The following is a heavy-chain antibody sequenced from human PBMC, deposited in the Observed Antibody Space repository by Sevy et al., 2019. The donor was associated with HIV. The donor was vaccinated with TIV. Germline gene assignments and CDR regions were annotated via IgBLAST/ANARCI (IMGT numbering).Heavy chain of an antibody. V-gene: IGHV1-2*02. D-gene: IGHD6-13*01. CDR2: INPNSGST. CDR3: ARDSGGYSSPINV. CDR1: GYTFTGYY. Sequence: ASVKVSCKASGYTFTGYYLHWVRQAPGQGLEWMGWINPNSGSTNYAQKFQGRVAMTRDTSIDTAYMDLNSLKSDDTAVYYCARDSGGYSSPINVWGNGTTVTVSS. J-gene: IGHJ6*04.